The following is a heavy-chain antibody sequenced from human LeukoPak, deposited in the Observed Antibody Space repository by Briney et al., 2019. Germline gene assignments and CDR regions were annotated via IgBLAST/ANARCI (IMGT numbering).Heavy chain of an antibody. J-gene: IGHJ4*02. CDR2: ISHGGSA. CDR3: ARYRNSGFDY. Sequence: PSETLSLTCAVSGGSITSVGYYWSWVRQHPVQGLQWIGYISHGGSAYYSPSLKSRLTISVDTSKSQFSLKLSSVTAADAAVYYCARYRNSGFDYWGQGTLVTVSS. D-gene: IGHD1-26*01. V-gene: IGHV4-31*11. CDR1: GGSITSVGYY.